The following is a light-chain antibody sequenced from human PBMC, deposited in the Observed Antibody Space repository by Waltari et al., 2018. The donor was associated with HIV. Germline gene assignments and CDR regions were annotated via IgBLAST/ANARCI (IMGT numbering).Light chain of an antibody. V-gene: IGLV2-8*01. CDR2: DVT. CDR3: SSYADSDTPVV. CDR1: SSDVGAYNY. J-gene: IGLJ2*01. Sequence: QSALAQPPSASGSAGQSGTIPCTGNSSDVGAYNYVSWYRQHQGKSPKLIIYDVTERPSGVPDRFSGSKSGNTASLTVSGLQGEDEADYYCSSYADSDTPVVFGGGTKLTVL.